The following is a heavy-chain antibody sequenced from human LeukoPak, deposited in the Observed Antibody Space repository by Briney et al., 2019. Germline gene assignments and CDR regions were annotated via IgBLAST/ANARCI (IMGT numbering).Heavy chain of an antibody. J-gene: IGHJ4*02. CDR3: ARHVRFLEWLSSYYFDY. Sequence: SEXXSLTCTVSGGTISSSSYYWGWVRQPPGKGVEWIGSIYYSGTTYYNPSLKSRVTISVDMSKRQFSLRLTSVTAADTAVYYCARHVRFLEWLSSYYFDYWGQGTLVTVSS. CDR1: GGTISSSSYY. D-gene: IGHD3-3*01. CDR2: IYYSGTT. V-gene: IGHV4-39*01.